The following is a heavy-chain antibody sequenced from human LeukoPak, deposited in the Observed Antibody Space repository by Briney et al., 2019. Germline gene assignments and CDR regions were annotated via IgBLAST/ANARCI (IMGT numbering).Heavy chain of an antibody. CDR3: ARDGNILTDLESPLFFDY. D-gene: IGHD3-9*01. J-gene: IGHJ4*02. V-gene: IGHV3-33*08. Sequence: GGSLRLSCAASGFTFSSYAMHWVRQAPGKGLEWVAVIWYDGSNKYYADSVKGRFTISRDNSKNTLYLQMNSLRAEDTAVYYCARDGNILTDLESPLFFDYWGQGTLVTVSS. CDR2: IWYDGSNK. CDR1: GFTFSSYA.